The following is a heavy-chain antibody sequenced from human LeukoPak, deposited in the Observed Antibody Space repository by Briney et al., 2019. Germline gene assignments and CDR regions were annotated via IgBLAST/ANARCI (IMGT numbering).Heavy chain of an antibody. J-gene: IGHJ4*02. CDR2: MNPNSGNT. CDR1: GGTFSSYA. D-gene: IGHD2-2*01. CDR3: ARGVVPAAMFDY. V-gene: IGHV1-8*02. Sequence: GASVKVSCKASGGTFSSYAISWVRQAPGQGLEWMGWMNPNSGNTGYAQKFQGRVTMTRNTSISTAYMELSSLRSEDTAVYYCARGVVPAAMFDYWGQGTLVTVSS.